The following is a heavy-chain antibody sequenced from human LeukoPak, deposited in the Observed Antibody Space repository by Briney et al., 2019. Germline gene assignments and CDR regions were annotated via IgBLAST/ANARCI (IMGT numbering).Heavy chain of an antibody. V-gene: IGHV1-2*02. CDR1: GYTFTGYY. Sequence: GASVKVSCKASGYTFTGYYMHWVRQAPGQGLEWMGWINPNSGGTNYAQKFQGRVTMTRDTSISTAYMELSRLRSDDTAVYYCARGIVVVPAAIKAFDYWGQGTLVTVSS. J-gene: IGHJ4*02. D-gene: IGHD2-2*01. CDR3: ARGIVVVPAAIKAFDY. CDR2: INPNSGGT.